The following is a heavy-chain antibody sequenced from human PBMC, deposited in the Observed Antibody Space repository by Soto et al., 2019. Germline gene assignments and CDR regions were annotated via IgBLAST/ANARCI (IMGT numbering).Heavy chain of an antibody. V-gene: IGHV1-18*01. CDR1: GYTFTSYG. J-gene: IGHJ4*02. D-gene: IGHD1-26*01. CDR3: ARDRGSYALDY. Sequence: QVQLVQSGAEVKKPGASVKVSCKASGYTFTSYGISWVRQAPGQGLEWMGWISANNGNTNYAQNLQGRVTMTTDTSRSTAYMELRSLRSDATAVYYCARDRGSYALDYWGQGTLVTVSS. CDR2: ISANNGNT.